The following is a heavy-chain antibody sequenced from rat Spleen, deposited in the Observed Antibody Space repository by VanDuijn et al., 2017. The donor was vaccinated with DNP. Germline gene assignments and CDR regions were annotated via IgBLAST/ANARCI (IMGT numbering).Heavy chain of an antibody. D-gene: IGHD1-11*01. CDR3: ATGVYGGYEDWFAY. V-gene: IGHV5-46*01. J-gene: IGHJ3*01. CDR2: ISTVGDNS. Sequence: EVQLVESGGGLVQPGGSMKLSCAASGFTFSDFPMAWVRQTPTKGLEWFATISTVGDNSVYRDSVKGRFTISRDNAKNTQYLQMDSLRSEDTATYYCATGVYGGYEDWFAYWGQGTLVTVSS. CDR1: GFTFSDFP.